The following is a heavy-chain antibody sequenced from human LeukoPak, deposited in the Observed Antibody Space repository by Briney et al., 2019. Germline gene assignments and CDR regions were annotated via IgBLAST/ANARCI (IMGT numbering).Heavy chain of an antibody. CDR2: ISWDNNK. CDR3: VHIKGHYDFWTGWGNMDG. V-gene: IGHV2-5*02. Sequence: SGPTLVNPTETLTLTCTFSGFSLTISGVGVGWVRQPPGKAPEWLALISWDNNKRYSPSLKTRLTITKDTSKNQVVLRMTYMDHVDTAKYYCVHIKGHYDFWTGWGNMDGWGKGTAVTVSS. J-gene: IGHJ6*04. D-gene: IGHD3-3*01. CDR1: GFSLTISGVG.